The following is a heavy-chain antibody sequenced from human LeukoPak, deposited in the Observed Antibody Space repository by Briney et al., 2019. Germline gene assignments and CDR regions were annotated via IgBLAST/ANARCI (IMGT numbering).Heavy chain of an antibody. D-gene: IGHD6-19*01. J-gene: IGHJ3*02. CDR2: ISWNSGSI. V-gene: IGHV3-9*01. CDR3: ARGIAVASGAFDI. CDR1: GFTFDDYA. Sequence: GRSLRLSCAASGFTFDDYAMRWVRQAPGKGLEWVSGISWNSGSIGYADSVKGRFTISRDNAKNSLYLQMNSLRAEDTALYYCARGIAVASGAFDIWGQGTMVTVSS.